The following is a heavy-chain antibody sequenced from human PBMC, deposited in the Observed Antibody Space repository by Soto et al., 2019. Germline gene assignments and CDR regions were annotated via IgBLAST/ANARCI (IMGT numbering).Heavy chain of an antibody. Sequence: NPSETLSLTCTVSGGSISSGDYYWSWIRQPPGKGLEWIGYIYYSGSTYYNPSLKSRVTISVDTSKNQFSLKLSSVTAADTAVYYCARAEYSSSWYPLDPWGQGTLVTVSS. V-gene: IGHV4-30-4*01. J-gene: IGHJ5*02. CDR2: IYYSGST. CDR1: GGSISSGDYY. CDR3: ARAEYSSSWYPLDP. D-gene: IGHD6-13*01.